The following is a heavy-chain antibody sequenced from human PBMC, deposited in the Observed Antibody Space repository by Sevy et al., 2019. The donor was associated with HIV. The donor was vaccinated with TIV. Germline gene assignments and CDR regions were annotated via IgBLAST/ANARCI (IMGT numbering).Heavy chain of an antibody. Sequence: GESLKISCAGSGFIFNSYGMSWVRQAPGKGQEWVSGISGSGGSTYYADSVKGRFIISRDNSKNTLYLEMNSLRAEDTAVYYCAKDGGNYYVVYLHHWGQGTLVTVSS. V-gene: IGHV3-23*01. CDR3: AKDGGNYYVVYLHH. CDR1: GFIFNSYG. CDR2: ISGSGGST. J-gene: IGHJ1*01. D-gene: IGHD1-26*01.